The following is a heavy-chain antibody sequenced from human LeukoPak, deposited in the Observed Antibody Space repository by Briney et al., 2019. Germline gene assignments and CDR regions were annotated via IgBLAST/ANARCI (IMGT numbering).Heavy chain of an antibody. CDR3: EKDASYDILTGYHTQDGNYFDY. J-gene: IGHJ4*02. CDR1: GFTLDDYA. Sequence: PGGSLRLSCAASGFTLDDYAMHWVRQAPGKGLEWVSGISGNSGSIGYADSVKGRFTISRDNAKNSLYLQMNSLRAEDTALYYCEKDASYDILTGYHTQDGNYFDYWGQGTLVTVSS. D-gene: IGHD3-9*01. CDR2: ISGNSGSI. V-gene: IGHV3-9*01.